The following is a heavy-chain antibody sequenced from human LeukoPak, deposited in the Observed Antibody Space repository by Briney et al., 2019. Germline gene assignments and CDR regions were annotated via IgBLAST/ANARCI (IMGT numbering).Heavy chain of an antibody. D-gene: IGHD2-15*01. CDR2: IIPIFGTA. CDR3: ASRGGGYCSGGSCYFD. V-gene: IGHV1-69*06. CDR1: GGTFSSYA. Sequence: SVKVSCKASGGTFSSYAISWVRQAPGQGLEWMGGIIPIFGTANYAQKFQGRVTITADKSTSTAYMELSSLRSEDTAVYYCASRGGGYCSGGSCYFDWGQGTLVTVSS. J-gene: IGHJ4*02.